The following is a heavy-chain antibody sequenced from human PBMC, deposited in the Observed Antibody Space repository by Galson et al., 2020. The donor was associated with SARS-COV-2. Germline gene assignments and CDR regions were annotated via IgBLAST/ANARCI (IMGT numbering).Heavy chain of an antibody. V-gene: IGHV2-70*01. J-gene: IGHJ6*02. CDR3: ARIPVEMATIPYYYYGMDV. D-gene: IGHD5-12*01. CDR1: GFSLSTSGMC. Sequence: SGPTLVKPTQTLTLTCTFSGFSLSTSGMCVSWIHQPPGKALEWLALIDWDDDKYYSTSLKTRLTISKDTSKNQVVLTMTIMDPVDTATYYCARIPVEMATIPYYYYGMDVWGQGTTVTVSS. CDR2: IDWDDDK.